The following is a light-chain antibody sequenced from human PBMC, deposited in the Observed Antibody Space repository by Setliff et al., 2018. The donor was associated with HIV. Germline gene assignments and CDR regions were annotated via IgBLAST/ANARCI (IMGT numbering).Light chain of an antibody. CDR1: SNDVGYYNT. CDR3: SSYAVSNTLL. J-gene: IGLJ2*01. Sequence: QSVLTQPPSASASPGQSVAIPCTGTSNDVGYYNTVSWYQQSPGKAPKLMIYEVNKRPSGVPDRFSGFKSGNTASLTVSGLQAEDEAYYYCSSYAVSNTLLFGGGTKVTVL. V-gene: IGLV2-8*01. CDR2: EVN.